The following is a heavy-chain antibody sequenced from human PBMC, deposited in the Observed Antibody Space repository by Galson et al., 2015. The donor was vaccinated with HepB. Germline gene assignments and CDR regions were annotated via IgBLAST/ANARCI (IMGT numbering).Heavy chain of an antibody. Sequence: SVKVSCKASGYTFTGYYMHWVRQAPGQGLEWMGRINPNSGGANYAQKFQGRVTMTRDTSISTTYMELSRLTSDDTAVYYCASSQDLNGWYNFDYWGQGTLVTVSS. CDR2: INPNSGGA. D-gene: IGHD6-19*01. CDR1: GYTFTGYY. V-gene: IGHV1-2*06. CDR3: ASSQDLNGWYNFDY. J-gene: IGHJ4*02.